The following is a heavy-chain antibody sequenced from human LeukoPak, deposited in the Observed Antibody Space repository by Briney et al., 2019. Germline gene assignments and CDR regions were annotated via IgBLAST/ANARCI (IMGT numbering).Heavy chain of an antibody. CDR1: GGSISSYY. Sequence: LETLSLTCTVSGGSISSYYWSWIRQPPGKGLEWIGYIYYSGSTNYNPSLKSRVTISVDTSKNQFSLKLSSVTAADTAVYYCARLVAAAGTLWGSYYFDYWGQGTLVTVSS. CDR3: ARLVAAAGTLWGSYYFDY. D-gene: IGHD6-13*01. V-gene: IGHV4-59*08. CDR2: IYYSGST. J-gene: IGHJ4*02.